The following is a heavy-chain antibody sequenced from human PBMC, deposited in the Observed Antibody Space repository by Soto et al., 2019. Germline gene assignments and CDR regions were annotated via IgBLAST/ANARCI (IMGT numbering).Heavy chain of an antibody. CDR3: ARGYYRTNFDY. CDR1: GGSISSGGYS. Sequence: SETLSLTCAVSGGSISSGGYSWSWIRQPPGKGLEWIGYIYHSGSTYYNPSLKSRVTISVDRSKNQFSLKLSSVTAADTAVYYCARGYYRTNFDYWGQGTLVTAPQ. D-gene: IGHD3-10*01. J-gene: IGHJ4*02. CDR2: IYHSGST. V-gene: IGHV4-30-2*01.